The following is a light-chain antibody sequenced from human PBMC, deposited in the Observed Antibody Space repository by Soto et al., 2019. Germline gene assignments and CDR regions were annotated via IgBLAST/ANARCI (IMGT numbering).Light chain of an antibody. CDR1: SGDVGGYYY. J-gene: IGLJ2*01. V-gene: IGLV2-14*01. CDR2: EVS. CDR3: SSYAGSNNLL. Sequence: QSALTQPASVSGSPGQSITISCTGTSGDVGGYYYVSWYQQLPGKAPKLMISEVSNRPSGVSNRFSGSKSGNTASLTISGLQAEDEADYYCSSYAGSNNLLFGGGTKLTVL.